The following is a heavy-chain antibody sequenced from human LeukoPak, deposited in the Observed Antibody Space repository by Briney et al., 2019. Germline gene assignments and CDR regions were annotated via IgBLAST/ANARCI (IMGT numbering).Heavy chain of an antibody. CDR1: GGSISSYY. Sequence: SSETLSLTYTVSGGSISSYYWSWIRQPPGKGLEWIGYIYYSGSTNYNPSLKSRVTISVDTSKNQFSLKLSSVTAADTAVYYCARVVTENLKYSSSYHFDYWGQGTLVTVSS. D-gene: IGHD6-6*01. CDR2: IYYSGST. J-gene: IGHJ4*02. V-gene: IGHV4-59*01. CDR3: ARVVTENLKYSSSYHFDY.